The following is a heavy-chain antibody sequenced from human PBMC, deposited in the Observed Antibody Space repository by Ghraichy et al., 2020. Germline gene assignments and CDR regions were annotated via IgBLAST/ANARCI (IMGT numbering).Heavy chain of an antibody. J-gene: IGHJ2*01. CDR3: ARSWITMVRGSYWYFDL. Sequence: SETLSLTCTVSGGSISSSSYYWGWIRQPPGKGLEWIGSIYYSGSTYYNPSLKSRVTISVDTSKNQFSLKLGSVTAADTAVYYCARSWITMVRGSYWYFDLWGRGTLVTVSS. V-gene: IGHV4-39*01. CDR2: IYYSGST. CDR1: GGSISSSSYY. D-gene: IGHD3-10*01.